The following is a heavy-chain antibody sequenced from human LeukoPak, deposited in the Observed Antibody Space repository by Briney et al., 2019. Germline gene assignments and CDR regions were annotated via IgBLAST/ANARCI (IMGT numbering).Heavy chain of an antibody. J-gene: IGHJ4*02. CDR2: IYYSGST. D-gene: IGHD3-22*01. CDR1: GGSISSYY. Sequence: SETLSLTCTVSGGSISSYYWSWIRQPPAKGLEWIGYIYYSGSTNYNPSLESRVTISVDTCKNQFSLKLSSVTAADMAVYYCASVRAKYYSSGYYYLRFFDYWGQGTLVTVSS. CDR3: ASVRAKYYSSGYYYLRFFDY. V-gene: IGHV4-59*01.